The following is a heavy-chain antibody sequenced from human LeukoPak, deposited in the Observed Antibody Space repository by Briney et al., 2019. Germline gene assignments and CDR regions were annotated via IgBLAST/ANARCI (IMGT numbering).Heavy chain of an antibody. J-gene: IGHJ4*02. CDR2: IRYDGSNK. V-gene: IGHV3-30*02. Sequence: PGGSLRLSCAASGFTFSSYGMHWVRQAPGKGLEWVAFIRYDGSNKYYADSVKGRFTISRDNAKNSLYLQMNSLRAEDTAVYYCARPSRVGATTFDYWGQGTLVTVSS. CDR3: ARPSRVGATTFDY. D-gene: IGHD1-26*01. CDR1: GFTFSSYG.